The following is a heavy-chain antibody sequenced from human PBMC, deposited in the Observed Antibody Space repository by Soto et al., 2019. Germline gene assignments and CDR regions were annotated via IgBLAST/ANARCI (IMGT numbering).Heavy chain of an antibody. CDR3: ARDFSRFLEWPSYYFDY. CDR1: GFTFSSYA. J-gene: IGHJ4*02. D-gene: IGHD3-3*01. Sequence: GGSLRLSCAASGFTFSSYAMHWVRQAPGKGLEWVAVISYDGSNKYYADSVKGRFTISRDNSKNTLYLQMNSLRAEDTAVYYCARDFSRFLEWPSYYFDYWGQGTLVTVSS. V-gene: IGHV3-30-3*01. CDR2: ISYDGSNK.